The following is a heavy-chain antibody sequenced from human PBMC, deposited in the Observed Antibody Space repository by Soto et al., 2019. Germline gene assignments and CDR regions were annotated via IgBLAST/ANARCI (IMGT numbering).Heavy chain of an antibody. CDR3: VKGGTSVSSAGFDF. Sequence: WLFKAPGKGLEFVSVIRNNGVSTYYADSVKGRFTISRDNSKNTLSLQMRSLRPEDTAVYYCVKGGTSVSSAGFDFWGLGTLVTGYS. J-gene: IGHJ4*02. V-gene: IGHV3-64D*06. CDR2: IRNNGVST. D-gene: IGHD3-22*01.